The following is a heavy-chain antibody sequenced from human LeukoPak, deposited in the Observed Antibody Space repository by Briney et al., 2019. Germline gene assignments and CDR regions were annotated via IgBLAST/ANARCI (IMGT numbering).Heavy chain of an antibody. CDR1: GGSISRYY. CDR2: IYYSGST. CDR3: ARLEDYYDSSGYYVAEYFQH. J-gene: IGHJ1*01. Sequence: SETLSLTCTVSGGSISRYYWGWIRQPPGKGLERIGSIYYSGSTYYNPSLKSRVTISVDTSMNQFSLKLSSVTAADTAVYYCARLEDYYDSSGYYVAEYFQHWGQGTLVTVSS. D-gene: IGHD3-22*01. V-gene: IGHV4-39*01.